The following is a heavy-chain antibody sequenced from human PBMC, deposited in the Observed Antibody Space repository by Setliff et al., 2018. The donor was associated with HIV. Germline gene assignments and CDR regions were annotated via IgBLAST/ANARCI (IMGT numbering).Heavy chain of an antibody. V-gene: IGHV3-48*01. D-gene: IGHD3-22*01. CDR3: VRDLVYYYDNSGSFYVAEYFQH. Sequence: PGGSLRLSCAASGFTFNNACMNWVRQAPGKGLEWISYISSDSRTTYYADSVKGRFTISRDDAKTSLYLQMNSLRAEDTAVYYCVRDLVYYYDNSGSFYVAEYFQHWGQGTLVTVSS. CDR1: GFTFNNAC. CDR2: ISSDSRTT. J-gene: IGHJ1*01.